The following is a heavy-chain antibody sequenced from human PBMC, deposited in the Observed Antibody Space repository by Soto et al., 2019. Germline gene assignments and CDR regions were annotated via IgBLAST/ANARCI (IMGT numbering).Heavy chain of an antibody. V-gene: IGHV3-13*05. CDR3: ARAYSGRLPRRADYYFAMDV. CDR2: IGSAEDP. D-gene: IGHD2-15*01. CDR1: GFTFSTYD. Sequence: EVQLVESGGGVVQPGGSLRLSCAASGFTFSTYDMHWVRQATGKGLEWVSAIGSAEDPYYLGSVKGRFTISRENAKNSWYRQMNSLRAGDTAVHYCARAYSGRLPRRADYYFAMDVWGQGTTVTVSS. J-gene: IGHJ6*02.